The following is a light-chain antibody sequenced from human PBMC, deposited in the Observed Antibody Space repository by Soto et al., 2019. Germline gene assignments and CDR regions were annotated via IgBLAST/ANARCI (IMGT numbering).Light chain of an antibody. CDR3: QQFDDSPPAFT. V-gene: IGKV3-20*01. CDR1: QTVTSRY. CDR2: GAS. Sequence: ESVLTQSPGTLSLSPGERATLSCRASQTVTSRYLTWYQKKPGQAPRLLIYGASIRATGIPDRCSGSRSGADFTLTISRLAPEDFALYYCQQFDDSPPAFTFGQGTKLEI. J-gene: IGKJ2*01.